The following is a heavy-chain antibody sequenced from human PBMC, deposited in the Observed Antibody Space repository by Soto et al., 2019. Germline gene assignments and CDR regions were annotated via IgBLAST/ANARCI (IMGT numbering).Heavy chain of an antibody. CDR2: INGVIGNT. V-gene: IGHV1-3*01. Sequence: QVQLVQSGAEVKKPGASVKVSCKASGYTLTSYAMHWVRQAPGQRLEWMEWINGVIGNTRYSQKFQGRVTITRDTSASTAYMALSSLRSDDTAVYYCGRGFGYSNSEVDYWGQGTLVTVSS. D-gene: IGHD5-12*01. CDR3: GRGFGYSNSEVDY. CDR1: GYTLTSYA. J-gene: IGHJ4*02.